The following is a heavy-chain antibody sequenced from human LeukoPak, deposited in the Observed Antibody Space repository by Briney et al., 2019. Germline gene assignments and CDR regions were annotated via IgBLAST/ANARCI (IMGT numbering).Heavy chain of an antibody. Sequence: PSETLSLTCTVSGGSISSSSYYWGWIRQPPGKGLEWIGSIYYSGSTYYNPSLKSRVTISVDTSKNQFSLKLSSVTAADTAVYYCAGLTYYYGSGSYPTFDYWGQGTLVTVSS. D-gene: IGHD3-10*01. CDR3: AGLTYYYGSGSYPTFDY. CDR2: IYYSGST. J-gene: IGHJ4*02. CDR1: GGSISSSSYY. V-gene: IGHV4-39*01.